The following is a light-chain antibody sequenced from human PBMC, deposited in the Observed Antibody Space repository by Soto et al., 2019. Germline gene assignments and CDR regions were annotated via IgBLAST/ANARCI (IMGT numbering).Light chain of an antibody. J-gene: IGLJ7*01. Sequence: QSVLSQEPSVSGTPGQRVAMACSGGNSNIGKNSVNWYRQVPGTAPQLLIYSDSLRSFGIPDRFSASKSDTSASLAIDGLPSDDEALYFCAAWDDSLNGLVFGGGTQLTVL. CDR3: AAWDDSLNGLV. V-gene: IGLV1-44*01. CDR2: SDS. CDR1: NSNIGKNS.